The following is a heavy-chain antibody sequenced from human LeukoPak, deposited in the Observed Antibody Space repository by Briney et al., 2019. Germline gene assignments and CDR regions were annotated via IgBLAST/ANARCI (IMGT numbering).Heavy chain of an antibody. Sequence: GGSLRLSCAASVDTFSSYEMNWVRQAPGERLERVSYICSGSTIYNADSVKGRFTISRDNAKNSLYLQMNRPRAEDTAVYYCARTSRSGYSYGLFDYWGQGTLVTVSS. V-gene: IGHV3-48*03. CDR2: ICSGSTI. CDR1: VDTFSSYE. D-gene: IGHD5-18*01. J-gene: IGHJ4*02. CDR3: ARTSRSGYSYGLFDY.